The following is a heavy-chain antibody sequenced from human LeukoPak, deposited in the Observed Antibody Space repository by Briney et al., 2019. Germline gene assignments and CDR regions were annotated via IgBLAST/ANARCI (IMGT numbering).Heavy chain of an antibody. D-gene: IGHD3/OR15-3a*01. CDR1: GYSFSGYW. Sequence: GESLKISCKGSGYSFSGYWIAWVRQMPGKGLEWMGIIYPADSDTRYSPSFQGQVTISADKSIRTAYLQWSSLKASDTAMYYCARYRGLGRDDAFDFWGQGTMVTVSS. J-gene: IGHJ3*01. V-gene: IGHV5-51*01. CDR2: IYPADSDT. CDR3: ARYRGLGRDDAFDF.